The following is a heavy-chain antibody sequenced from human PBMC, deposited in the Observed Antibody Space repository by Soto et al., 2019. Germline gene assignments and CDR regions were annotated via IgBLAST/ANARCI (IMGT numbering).Heavy chain of an antibody. J-gene: IGHJ5*02. Sequence: QVQLVQSGAEVKKPGSSVKVSCKASGGTFSSYAISWVRQAPGQGLEWMGGIIPIFGTANYAQKFQGRVTITADESTSTADMELSSLRSEDTAVYYCARGGQWSLYNWFDPWGQGTLVTVSS. D-gene: IGHD3-3*01. CDR3: ARGGQWSLYNWFDP. CDR1: GGTFSSYA. V-gene: IGHV1-69*01. CDR2: IIPIFGTA.